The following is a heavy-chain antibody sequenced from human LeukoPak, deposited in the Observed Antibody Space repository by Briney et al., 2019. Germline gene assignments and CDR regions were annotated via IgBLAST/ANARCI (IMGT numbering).Heavy chain of an antibody. D-gene: IGHD6-13*01. CDR3: AKSFGPVIAAAGSGAD. J-gene: IGHJ4*02. CDR1: GFTLSDYY. V-gene: IGHV3-11*01. Sequence: PGGSLRLSCAASGFTLSDYYMSWIRQAPGKGLEWVSYISSSGSTIYYADSVKGRFTISRDNSKNTLYLQMNSLRAEDTAVYYCAKSFGPVIAAAGSGADWGQGTLVTVSS. CDR2: ISSSGSTI.